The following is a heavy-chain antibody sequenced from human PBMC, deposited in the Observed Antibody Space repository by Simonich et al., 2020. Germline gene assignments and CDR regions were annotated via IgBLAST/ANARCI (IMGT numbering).Heavy chain of an antibody. CDR3: ARDGYCSGGSCYYFDY. V-gene: IGHV3-33*01. CDR2: IWYDGSNK. D-gene: IGHD2-15*01. CDR1: GFTFSSYG. Sequence: QVQLVESGGGVVQPGRSLRLSCAASGFTFSSYGMHWVRQAPGKGLEWVAVIWYDGSNKYYADSVKGRFTISRDNSKNTLYLQMNSLRAEDTAVYYCARDGYCSGGSCYYFDYWGQGTLVTVSS. J-gene: IGHJ4*02.